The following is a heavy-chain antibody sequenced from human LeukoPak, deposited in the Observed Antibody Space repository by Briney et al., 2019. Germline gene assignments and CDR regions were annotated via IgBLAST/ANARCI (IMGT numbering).Heavy chain of an antibody. J-gene: IGHJ4*02. D-gene: IGHD3-3*01. Sequence: PGGSLRLSCAASGVTFSGSAMHGVRQASGKGLEWVGRIRSKANNYAAPYAASVKGRITVSRDDSKNTAYLQMNSLKTEDTAVYYCTRFYDFGLDYWGQGTLVTVSS. V-gene: IGHV3-73*01. CDR2: IRSKANNYAA. CDR1: GVTFSGSA. CDR3: TRFYDFGLDY.